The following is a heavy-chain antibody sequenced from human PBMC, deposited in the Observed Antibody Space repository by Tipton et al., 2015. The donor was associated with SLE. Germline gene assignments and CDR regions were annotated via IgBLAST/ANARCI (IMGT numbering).Heavy chain of an antibody. V-gene: IGHV4-39*07. D-gene: IGHD3-3*01. CDR2: IYSSGTT. CDR3: ARLVTSFGVLN. J-gene: IGHJ4*02. CDR1: GGSISSSSYY. Sequence: PGLVKPSETLSLTCSVSGGSISSSSYYWGWIRQPPGKGLEFIGSIYSSGTTYYNPSPKSRITISGDMSKNQFSLKVSSVTAADTAVYYCARLVTSFGVLNWGLGTLVTVSS.